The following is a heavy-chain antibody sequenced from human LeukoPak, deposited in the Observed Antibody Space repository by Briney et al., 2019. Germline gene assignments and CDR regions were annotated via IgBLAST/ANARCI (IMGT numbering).Heavy chain of an antibody. Sequence: GASVKVSCKASGYTFTSYGISWVRQAPGRGLEWMGWISAYNGNTNYVQKLQGRVTMTTDTSTSTAYMELRTLRSDDTAVYYCARDYGVNSVGVYWGQGTLITVSS. CDR1: GYTFTSYG. CDR2: ISAYNGNT. J-gene: IGHJ4*02. D-gene: IGHD4-23*01. CDR3: ARDYGVNSVGVY. V-gene: IGHV1-18*04.